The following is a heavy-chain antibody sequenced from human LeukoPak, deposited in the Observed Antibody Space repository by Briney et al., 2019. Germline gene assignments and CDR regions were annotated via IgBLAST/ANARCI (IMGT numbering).Heavy chain of an antibody. Sequence: GGSLRLSCAASGFTVSSNYMSWVRQAPGKGLEWVSVIYSGGSTYYADSVKGRFTISRDNSKNTLFLQMNSLRAEDTAIYYCAKDMGYCSSATCYGLDYWGQGTLVTVSS. V-gene: IGHV3-53*01. CDR2: IYSGGST. CDR3: AKDMGYCSSATCYGLDY. D-gene: IGHD2-2*01. J-gene: IGHJ4*02. CDR1: GFTVSSNY.